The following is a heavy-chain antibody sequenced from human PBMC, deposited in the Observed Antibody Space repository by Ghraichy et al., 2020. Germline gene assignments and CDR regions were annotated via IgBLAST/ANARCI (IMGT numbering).Heavy chain of an antibody. D-gene: IGHD3-3*01. CDR3: ARRLRDFWSGYYLDS. J-gene: IGHJ4*02. Sequence: GGSLRLSCVVSGFTFSSYDMTWVRQAPGKGLEWVSYISSSGSTIYYADSVKGRFTISRDNAKDSVYLQMNSLRAEDTAVYYCARRLRDFWSGYYLDSWGQGTLVTVSS. V-gene: IGHV3-48*03. CDR2: ISSSGSTI. CDR1: GFTFSSYD.